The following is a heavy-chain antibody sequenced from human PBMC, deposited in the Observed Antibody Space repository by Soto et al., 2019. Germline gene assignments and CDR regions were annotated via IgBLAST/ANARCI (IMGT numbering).Heavy chain of an antibody. V-gene: IGHV3-23*01. J-gene: IGHJ4*02. D-gene: IGHD3-10*01. Sequence: GGSLRLSCAAAGFNFSSYAMSWVRQDTGKGLEWVSAISGSGGSTYYADSVKGRFTISRDNSKNTLYLQMNSLRAEDTAVYYCAKDHLNDSGSYYNPFESYYFDYWGQGTLVTVSS. CDR1: GFNFSSYA. CDR2: ISGSGGST. CDR3: AKDHLNDSGSYYNPFESYYFDY.